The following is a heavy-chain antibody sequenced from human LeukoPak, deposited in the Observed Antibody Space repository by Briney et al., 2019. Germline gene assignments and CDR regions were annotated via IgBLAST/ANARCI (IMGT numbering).Heavy chain of an antibody. CDR1: GFTFSDSA. V-gene: IGHV3-64*01. J-gene: IGHJ4*02. D-gene: IGHD3/OR15-3a*01. CDR2: ISSDGGST. CDR3: GRAGFMIFVDTFLGY. Sequence: PGGSLRLSCEASGFTFSDSAMHWVRQAPGKGLEYVSGISSDGGSTYYGNSVKARFTISRDNSKNTLYLQMGSLRAEDMAVLYRGRAGFMIFVDTFLGYRGQGTLVTVSS.